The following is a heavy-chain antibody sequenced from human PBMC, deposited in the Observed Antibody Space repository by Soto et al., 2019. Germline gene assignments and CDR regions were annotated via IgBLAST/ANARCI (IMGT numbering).Heavy chain of an antibody. CDR2: ISAYNGNT. CDR3: ARDPPYSYGYVTYFDY. CDR1: GYTFTSYG. Sequence: ASVNVSCKASGYTFTSYGISWVRQTPGQGLEWMGWISAYNGNTNYAQKLQGRVTMTTDTSTSTAYMELRSLRSDDTAVYYCARDPPYSYGYVTYFDYWGQGTLVTVSS. J-gene: IGHJ4*02. V-gene: IGHV1-18*01. D-gene: IGHD5-18*01.